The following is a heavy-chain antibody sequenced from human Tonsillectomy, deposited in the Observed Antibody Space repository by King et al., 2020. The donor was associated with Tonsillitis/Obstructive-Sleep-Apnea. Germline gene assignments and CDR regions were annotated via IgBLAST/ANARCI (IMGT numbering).Heavy chain of an antibody. Sequence: QLVQSGAEVKKPGASVKVSCKASGYTFTSFDINWVRQATGQGLEWMGWMNPNSGNTGYAQRFQGRVTMTRNTSISTAYMELSSLRSEETAVYYCARDIPVAGTRAFDIWGQGTMVTVSS. D-gene: IGHD6-19*01. CDR1: GYTFTSFD. J-gene: IGHJ3*02. CDR3: ARDIPVAGTRAFDI. V-gene: IGHV1-8*01. CDR2: MNPNSGNT.